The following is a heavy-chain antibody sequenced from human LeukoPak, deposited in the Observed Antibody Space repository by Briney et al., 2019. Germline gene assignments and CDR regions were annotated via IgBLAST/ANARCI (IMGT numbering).Heavy chain of an antibody. CDR1: EFTFSDYE. CDR3: AKDRSRGYASGGGDY. Sequence: TGGSLRLSCAASEFTFSDYEMNWVRQAPGKGLEWISYISSSGTSIYYADSVKGRFTISRDNSKNTLYLQMNSLRAEDTAVYFCAKDRSRGYASGGGDYWGQGTLVTVSS. V-gene: IGHV3-48*03. D-gene: IGHD5-18*01. J-gene: IGHJ4*02. CDR2: ISSSGTSI.